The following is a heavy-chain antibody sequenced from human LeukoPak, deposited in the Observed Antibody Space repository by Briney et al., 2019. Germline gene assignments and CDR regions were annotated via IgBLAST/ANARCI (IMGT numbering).Heavy chain of an antibody. CDR1: GYTFTGYY. Sequence: GASVKVSCKASGYTFTGYYMHWVRRAPGQELEWMGWINPNSGGTNYAQKFQGRVTMTRDTSISTAYMELSRLRSDDTAVYYCARDAPTNILFDYWGQGTLVTVSS. J-gene: IGHJ4*02. V-gene: IGHV1-2*02. D-gene: IGHD2/OR15-2a*01. CDR2: INPNSGGT. CDR3: ARDAPTNILFDY.